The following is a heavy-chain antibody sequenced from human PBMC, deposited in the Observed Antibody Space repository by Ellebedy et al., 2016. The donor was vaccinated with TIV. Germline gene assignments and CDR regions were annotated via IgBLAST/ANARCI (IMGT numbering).Heavy chain of an antibody. V-gene: IGHV4-39*01. D-gene: IGHD6-19*01. J-gene: IGHJ4*02. CDR3: ARQGHSSGWYVGEYYFDY. Sequence: MPSETLSLTCTVSGGFISSSSYYWGWIRQPPGKGLEWIGSIYYSGSTYYNPSLKSRVTISVDTSKNQFSLKLSSVTAADTAVYYCARQGHSSGWYVGEYYFDYWGQGTLVTVSS. CDR1: GGFISSSSYY. CDR2: IYYSGST.